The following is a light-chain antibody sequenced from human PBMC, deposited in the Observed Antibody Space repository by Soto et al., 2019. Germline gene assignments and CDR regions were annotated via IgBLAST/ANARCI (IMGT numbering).Light chain of an antibody. CDR2: GAY. CDR3: QHYDTSPRLT. Sequence: EIVLTQSPGTLSLSPGERATLSCRASQSVSSHYLTWYQQKPGQAPRLLMYGAYYRAAGIPDRFSGSGSWTDFTLTITRLEPEDFAVYYCQHYDTSPRLTFGGGTKMEI. J-gene: IGKJ4*01. CDR1: QSVSSHY. V-gene: IGKV3-20*01.